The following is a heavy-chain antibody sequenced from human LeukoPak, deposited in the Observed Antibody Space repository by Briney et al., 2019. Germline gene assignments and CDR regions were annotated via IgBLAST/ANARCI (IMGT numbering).Heavy chain of an antibody. J-gene: IGHJ4*02. V-gene: IGHV6-1*01. CDR2: TYYRSEWYN. CDR1: GDSVSSNSAA. CDR3: ARGGYYGSGSFYSTQTRVFDY. Sequence: SQTLSLTCDISGDSVSSNSAAWKWIRQSPSRGLEWLGRTYYRSEWYNDYSVSVKSRITINPDTSKNQFSLQLNSVTPEDTAVYYCARGGYYGSGSFYSTQTRVFDYWGQGTLVTVSS. D-gene: IGHD3-10*01.